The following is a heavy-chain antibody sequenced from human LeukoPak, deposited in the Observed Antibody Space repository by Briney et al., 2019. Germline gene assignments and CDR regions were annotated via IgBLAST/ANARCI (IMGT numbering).Heavy chain of an antibody. CDR2: IKEDGDVK. V-gene: IGHV3-7*04. CDR3: ARDQNFQH. J-gene: IGHJ1*01. CDR1: GFSFSSYW. Sequence: GGSLRPSCAASGFSFSSYWMSWVRQAPGKGLEWVANIKEDGDVKYYVDSVKGRFTVSRDNAKNSVYLQMNSLRAEDTAVYYCARDQNFQHWGQGTLVTVSS.